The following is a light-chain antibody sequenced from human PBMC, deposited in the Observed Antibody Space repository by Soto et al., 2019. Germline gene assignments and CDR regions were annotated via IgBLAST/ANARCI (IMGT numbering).Light chain of an antibody. CDR1: QGIKNW. V-gene: IGKV1-12*01. CDR2: TGS. Sequence: DIQMTQSPSYVSASVGDRVTITCRASQGIKNWLAWYQQKPGKAPNLLSDTGSSLQSGVPSRCSGSGSGTDCTLTINSLQPEDFTTYYCQQSFNTPVTFGQGTRLEIK. J-gene: IGKJ5*01. CDR3: QQSFNTPVT.